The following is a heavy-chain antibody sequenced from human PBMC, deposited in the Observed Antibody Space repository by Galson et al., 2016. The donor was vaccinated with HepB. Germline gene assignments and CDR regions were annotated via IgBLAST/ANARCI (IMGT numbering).Heavy chain of an antibody. CDR3: ARLDDYTSSYDQ. CDR1: GFTLSGYS. V-gene: IGHV3-21*01. CDR2: ISSSSNYK. Sequence: SLRLSCAASGFTLSGYSMSWVRRAPGKGLEWVSSISSSSNYKYQADSLKGRFTLSRDNAKNSLYLQMNSLRAEDTAVYYCARLDDYTSSYDQWGRGTLVTVSS. D-gene: IGHD5-24*01. J-gene: IGHJ4*02.